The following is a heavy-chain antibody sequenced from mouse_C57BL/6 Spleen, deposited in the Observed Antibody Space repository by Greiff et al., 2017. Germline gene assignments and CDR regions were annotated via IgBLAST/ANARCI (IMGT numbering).Heavy chain of an antibody. D-gene: IGHD1-1*02. J-gene: IGHJ4*01. CDR3: ARREIGCSSVEAMDY. V-gene: IGHV5-17*01. CDR1: GFTFSDYG. CDR2: ISSGSSTI. Sequence: EVKLVESGGGLVKPGGSLQLSCAASGFTFSDYGMHWVRQAPEKGLEWVAYISSGSSTIYYADPVKGRFTISRANAKNTLFLQMTRMGYEDTAMYCCARREIGCSSVEAMDYWGQGTSVTVSS.